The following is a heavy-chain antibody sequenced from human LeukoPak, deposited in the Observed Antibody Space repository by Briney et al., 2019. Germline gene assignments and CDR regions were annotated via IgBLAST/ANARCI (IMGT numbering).Heavy chain of an antibody. D-gene: IGHD6-13*01. V-gene: IGHV1-8*01. J-gene: IGHJ6*03. CDR2: MNPNSGNT. CDR3: ARGLSSSWYLLYYYMDV. CDR1: GYTFTSYD. Sequence: ASVKVSCKASGYTFTSYDINWVRQATGQGLEWMGWMNPNSGNTGYAQKFQGRVTMTRNTSISTAYMELSSLRSEDTAVYYCARGLSSSWYLLYYYMDVWGKGTTVTISS.